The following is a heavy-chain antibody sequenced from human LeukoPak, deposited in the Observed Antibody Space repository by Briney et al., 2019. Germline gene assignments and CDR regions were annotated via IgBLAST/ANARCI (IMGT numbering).Heavy chain of an antibody. J-gene: IGHJ5*02. CDR3: ARERGQSIVVVLAARNYNWFDP. Sequence: ASVKVSCKASGYTFTGYYMHWVRQAPGQGLEWMGWINPNSGGTNYAQKFQGRVTMTRDTSISTAYMELSSLRSEDTAVYYCARERGQSIVVVLAARNYNWFDPWGQGTLVTVSS. CDR2: INPNSGGT. D-gene: IGHD2-2*01. V-gene: IGHV1-2*02. CDR1: GYTFTGYY.